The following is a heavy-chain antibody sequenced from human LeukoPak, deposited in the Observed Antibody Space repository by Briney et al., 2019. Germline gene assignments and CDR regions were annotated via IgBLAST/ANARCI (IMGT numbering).Heavy chain of an antibody. J-gene: IGHJ4*02. CDR2: ISYSGGT. V-gene: IGHV4-59*01. CDR1: GGSTSSYY. Sequence: SETLSLTCTVSGGSTSSYYWSWVRQPPGKGLEWIGYISYSGGTNYNPSLKSRVTISVDTSKNQFSLKLSSVTAADTAVYYCAGGRPYYFDYWGQGTLVTVSS. CDR3: AGGRPYYFDY.